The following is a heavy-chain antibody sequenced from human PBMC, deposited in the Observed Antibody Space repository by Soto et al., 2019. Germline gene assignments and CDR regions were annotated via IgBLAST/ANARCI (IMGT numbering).Heavy chain of an antibody. Sequence: EVQLVESGGGLIQPGGSLRLSCAASGFTVSSSYMSWVRKAPGKGLGWVSVIYSGGSTYYADSVKGRFTISRDNSKSTLSLQMNSLRAEDTAVYYCARGPPFDYWGQGTLVTVSS. J-gene: IGHJ4*02. CDR1: GFTVSSSY. CDR2: IYSGGST. V-gene: IGHV3-53*01. CDR3: ARGPPFDY.